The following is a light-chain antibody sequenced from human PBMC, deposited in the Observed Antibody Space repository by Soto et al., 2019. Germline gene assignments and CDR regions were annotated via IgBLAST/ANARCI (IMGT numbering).Light chain of an antibody. Sequence: DIQMTQSPYSLSAAVGDRVTIACRASQNINTYLNWYQQKPGKAPKLLIFDAASLQNGVPSRFSGGGSRKDFTLTTTSLQPEDFATYYCKQTYSAQFTFLTGTKVDIX. CDR1: QNINTY. V-gene: IGKV1-39*01. CDR2: DAA. CDR3: KQTYSAQFT. J-gene: IGKJ3*01.